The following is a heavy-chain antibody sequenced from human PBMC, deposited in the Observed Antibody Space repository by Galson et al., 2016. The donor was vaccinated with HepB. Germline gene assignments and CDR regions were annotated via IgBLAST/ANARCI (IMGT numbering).Heavy chain of an antibody. Sequence: SVKVSCKASGYTFSAYYMHWIRQAPGQAFEWMGWMNPNNGDTNYTQNFQGRVTMTRDMSINTAYLELTRLTSDDTAIYYCAKRFGSHGTAAWGQGTTVTGPS. CDR3: AKRFGSHGTAA. D-gene: IGHD3-10*01. CDR2: MNPNNGDT. J-gene: IGHJ6*02. V-gene: IGHV1-2*02. CDR1: GYTFSAYY.